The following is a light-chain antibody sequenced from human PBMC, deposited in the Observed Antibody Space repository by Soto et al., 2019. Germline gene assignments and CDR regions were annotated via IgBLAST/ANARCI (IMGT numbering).Light chain of an antibody. V-gene: IGKV3-20*01. CDR2: GAS. Sequence: EIVLTQSPGTLSLSPGERATLSCRASQSVSNNYLAWYQQKPGQAPRLLIYGASNRATGIPDRFSGSGSGTDFTLTISSLQSEDFALYYCHQYNSWPPGTFGQGTKVEIK. CDR1: QSVSNNY. J-gene: IGKJ2*01. CDR3: HQYNSWPPGT.